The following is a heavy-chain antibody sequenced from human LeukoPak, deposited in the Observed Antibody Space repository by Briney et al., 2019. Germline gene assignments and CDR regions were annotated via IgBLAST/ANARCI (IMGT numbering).Heavy chain of an antibody. D-gene: IGHD4-17*01. V-gene: IGHV3-21*01. CDR2: ITSSGSHM. CDR1: GFTFRSYS. J-gene: IGHJ4*02. CDR3: ASFMTTVTIPDY. Sequence: GGSLRLSCAASGFTFRSYSMNWVRQAPGKRLEWLSSITSSGSHMYYADSVKGRFTISRDNAKSSLYLQMNSLSAEDTAVYYCASFMTTVTIPDYWGQGTQVTVSS.